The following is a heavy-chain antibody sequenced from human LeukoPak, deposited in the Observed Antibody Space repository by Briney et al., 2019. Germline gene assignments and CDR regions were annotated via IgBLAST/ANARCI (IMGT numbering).Heavy chain of an antibody. CDR3: ARTGRLFDY. CDR1: GFTFSTYW. Sequence: PGGSLRLSCAASGFTFSTYWMSWVRQAPGKGLEWVANIKEDGGKKYYVDSVGGRFTISRDNAKNSVYLQMNSLRDEDTAVYYCARTGRLFDYWGQGTLVTVSS. D-gene: IGHD6-25*01. CDR2: IKEDGGKK. J-gene: IGHJ4*02. V-gene: IGHV3-7*05.